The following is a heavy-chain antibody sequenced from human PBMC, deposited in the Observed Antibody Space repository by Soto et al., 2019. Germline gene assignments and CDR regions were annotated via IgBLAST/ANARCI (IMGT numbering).Heavy chain of an antibody. V-gene: IGHV3-21*01. Sequence: GESLRLSCEGSGFTFNPYNMNWVRQAPGKVLEWVSSIITSSSYIYYAASVEGRLTVSMDNAKNSLYLQMSDLIDEDTAVYYCARGLEMATSKNWIDXWGQGTKVTVSX. CDR3: ARGLEMATSKNWIDX. J-gene: IGHJ5*01. CDR1: GFTFNPYN. D-gene: IGHD1-1*01. CDR2: IITSSSYI.